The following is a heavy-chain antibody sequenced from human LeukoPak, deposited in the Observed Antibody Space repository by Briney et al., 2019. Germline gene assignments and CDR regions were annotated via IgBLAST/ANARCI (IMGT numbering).Heavy chain of an antibody. CDR3: ARVTTVTSPFDY. V-gene: IGHV1-2*04. D-gene: IGHD4-17*01. CDR1: GYTFTDYY. Sequence: ASVKVSCKASGYTFTDYYMHWVRQAPGQGLEWMGWINPNSGGTNYAQKFQGWVTMTRDTSISTAYMELSGLKSDDTAVYYCARVTTVTSPFDYWGQGTLVTVSS. CDR2: INPNSGGT. J-gene: IGHJ4*02.